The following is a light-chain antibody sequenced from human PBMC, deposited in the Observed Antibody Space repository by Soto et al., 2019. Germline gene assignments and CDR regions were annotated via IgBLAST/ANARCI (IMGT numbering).Light chain of an antibody. J-gene: IGKJ1*01. V-gene: IGKV3-15*01. Sequence: DIVMTQSPATLSVSPGEGATRSCRASQSVGSNLAWYQQKPAQAPRLLIYGVSTRATGTPARFSGSGSGTEFTLTISSVQSEDFAVYYCQQYNNWLQTFGQGTKVDIK. CDR2: GVS. CDR1: QSVGSN. CDR3: QQYNNWLQT.